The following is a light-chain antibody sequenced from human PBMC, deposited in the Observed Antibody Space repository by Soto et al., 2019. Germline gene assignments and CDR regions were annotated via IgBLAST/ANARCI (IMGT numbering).Light chain of an antibody. Sequence: DIQMTQSPSTLSASVGDRVTITCRASQSINSWLAWYQQRPGKAPKLLIYDASSLESGVPSRFSGSGSGTEFTLTISSLQPDDFANYYCQQYNSYSPTFGQGTQLEIK. CDR3: QQYNSYSPT. CDR1: QSINSW. CDR2: DAS. J-gene: IGKJ2*01. V-gene: IGKV1-5*01.